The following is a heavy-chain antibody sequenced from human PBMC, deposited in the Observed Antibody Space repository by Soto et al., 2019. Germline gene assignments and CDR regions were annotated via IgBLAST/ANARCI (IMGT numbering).Heavy chain of an antibody. Sequence: GGSLRLSCAASGFTFSSYAMSWVRQAPGRGLEWVSTISTSGDKTYYADSVKGRFTISRDNSKSTLYLQMSSLRAEDAAVYYCTKRGTVSSSNPDDYWGLGTLVTVSS. CDR2: ISTSGDKT. CDR1: GFTFSSYA. CDR3: TKRGTVSSSNPDDY. J-gene: IGHJ4*02. V-gene: IGHV3-23*01. D-gene: IGHD3-16*01.